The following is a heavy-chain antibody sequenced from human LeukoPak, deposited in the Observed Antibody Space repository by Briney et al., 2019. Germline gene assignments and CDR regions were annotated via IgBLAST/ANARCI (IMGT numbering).Heavy chain of an antibody. CDR1: GDSVSSGGYY. V-gene: IGHV4-61*08. Sequence: SETLSLTCTVSGDSVSSGGYYWSWIRQPPGKGLEWIGYIYDSGSTNFNPSLKSRVTMSVDTSKNQFSLRLTSVTAADTAVYFCARDYYDSAGYYHFDYWGQGTLVTVSS. D-gene: IGHD3-22*01. J-gene: IGHJ4*02. CDR2: IYDSGST. CDR3: ARDYYDSAGYYHFDY.